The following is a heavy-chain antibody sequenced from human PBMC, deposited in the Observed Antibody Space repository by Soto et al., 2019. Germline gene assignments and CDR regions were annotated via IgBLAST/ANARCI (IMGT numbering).Heavy chain of an antibody. CDR1: GFTFSNYW. V-gene: IGHV3-74*01. Sequence: EVQLVECGGGLVQPGGSLRLSCAASGFTFSNYWMHWVRQAPGKGLVWVARINIDGSSTSYADSVKGRFTISRDNAKNTLYLQVNSLGAEDTAVYYCARRADDSTGYGYWVQGTLVTVSS. J-gene: IGHJ4*02. CDR2: INIDGSST. CDR3: ARRADDSTGYGY. D-gene: IGHD3-22*01.